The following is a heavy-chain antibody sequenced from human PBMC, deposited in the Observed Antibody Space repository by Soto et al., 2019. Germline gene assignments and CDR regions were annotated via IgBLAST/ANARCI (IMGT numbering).Heavy chain of an antibody. CDR3: ARDPPDDSSGYFSLDY. J-gene: IGHJ4*02. CDR1: GFTFSSYG. D-gene: IGHD3-22*01. Sequence: GGSLRLSCAASGFTFSSYGMHWVRQATGKGLEWVAVMWSEGGNKHYADSVKGRFTISRDNSKNTLYLQMNSLRAEDTAVYYCARDPPDDSSGYFSLDYWGQGTLVTVSS. V-gene: IGHV3-33*01. CDR2: MWSEGGNK.